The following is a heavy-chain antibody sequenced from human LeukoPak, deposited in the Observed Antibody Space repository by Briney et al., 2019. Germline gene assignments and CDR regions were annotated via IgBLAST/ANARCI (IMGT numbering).Heavy chain of an antibody. CDR2: IYESGTT. CDR3: ARGAWATRLAS. J-gene: IGHJ4*02. Sequence: PSETLSLTCAVYGESLNSYYWSWVRQPPGEGLEWIGEIYESGTTNYNPSLKSRVAISMVPSKQQFSLRLSSVTAADTAVYYCARGAWATRLASWGLGTPVIVSS. CDR1: GESLNSYY. V-gene: IGHV4-34*01. D-gene: IGHD2-15*01.